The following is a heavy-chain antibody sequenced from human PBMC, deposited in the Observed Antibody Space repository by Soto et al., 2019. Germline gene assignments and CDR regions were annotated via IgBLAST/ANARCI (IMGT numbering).Heavy chain of an antibody. Sequence: QVQLVESGGGVVQPGRSLRLSCAASGFTFSSYGMHWVRQAPGKGLEWVAVIWYDGSNKYYADSVKGRFTISRDNSKNTLYLQMNSLRAEDTAVYYCARDVGHYYGSGSYYGAFDIWGQGTMVTVSS. J-gene: IGHJ3*02. CDR3: ARDVGHYYGSGSYYGAFDI. D-gene: IGHD3-10*01. CDR2: IWYDGSNK. V-gene: IGHV3-33*01. CDR1: GFTFSSYG.